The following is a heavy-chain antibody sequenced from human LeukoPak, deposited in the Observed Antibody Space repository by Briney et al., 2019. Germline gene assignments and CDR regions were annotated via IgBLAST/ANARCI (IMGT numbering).Heavy chain of an antibody. CDR1: GGSISSYY. CDR3: ARDYGSGSYYNDYYYYGMDV. V-gene: IGHV4-4*07. J-gene: IGHJ6*02. CDR2: IYTSGST. Sequence: SETLSLTCTVSGGSISSYYRSWIRQPAGKGLEWIGRIYTSGSTNYNPSLKSRVTMSVDTSKNQFSLKLSSVTAADTAVYYCARDYGSGSYYNDYYYYGMDVWGQGTTVTVSS. D-gene: IGHD3-10*01.